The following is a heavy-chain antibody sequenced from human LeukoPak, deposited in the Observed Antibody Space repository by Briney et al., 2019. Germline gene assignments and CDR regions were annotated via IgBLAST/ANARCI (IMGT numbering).Heavy chain of an antibody. CDR2: VDYNGAT. CDR3: ARRYYYAFDI. CDR1: GASINSDH. V-gene: IGHV4-59*01. D-gene: IGHD3-22*01. Sequence: SSETLSLTRAVSGASINSDHWNGIRQLPGKGLEWIGNVDYNGATKYNPSLQSRVTISLDTSNNQFSLTLASVTAADTALYFCARRYYYAFDIWGQGRLVTVSS. J-gene: IGHJ3*02.